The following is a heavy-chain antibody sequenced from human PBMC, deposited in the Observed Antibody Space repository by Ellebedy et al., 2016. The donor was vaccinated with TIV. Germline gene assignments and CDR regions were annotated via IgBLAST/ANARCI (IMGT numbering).Heavy chain of an antibody. V-gene: IGHV3-30*18. CDR3: AKDFPRHSGSPGY. CDR2: ISYDGSNK. CDR1: GFTFSSYG. J-gene: IGHJ4*02. Sequence: GGSLRLSXAASGFTFSSYGMHWVRQAPGKGLEWVAVISYDGSNKYYADSVKGRFTISRDNSKNTLYLQMNSLRAEDTAVYYCAKDFPRHSGSPGYWGQGTLVTVSS. D-gene: IGHD3-10*01.